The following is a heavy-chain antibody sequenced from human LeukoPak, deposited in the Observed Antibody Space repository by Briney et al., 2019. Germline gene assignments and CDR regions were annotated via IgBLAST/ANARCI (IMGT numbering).Heavy chain of an antibody. CDR1: GFTFSNAW. CDR2: INWNGGST. D-gene: IGHD5-18*01. CDR3: ARVGYSYGPANYYMDV. Sequence: GGSLRLSCAASGFTFSNAWMSWVRQAPGKGLEWVSGINWNGGSTGYADSVKGRFTISRDNAKNSLYLQMNSLRAEDTALYYCARVGYSYGPANYYMDVWGKGTTVTVSS. V-gene: IGHV3-20*04. J-gene: IGHJ6*03.